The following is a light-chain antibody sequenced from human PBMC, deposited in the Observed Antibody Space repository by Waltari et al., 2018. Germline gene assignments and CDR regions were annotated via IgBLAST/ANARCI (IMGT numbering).Light chain of an antibody. CDR1: SSNIGNNA. Sequence: QSVLTQSPSVSEAPRQRVTISCSGSSSNIGNNAVSWYQQLPGKAPQLLIYYDDVLPSGVSDRFSGSKSGTSASLAINGLQSEDEADYYCAAWDDSLNCVVFGGGTKLTVL. J-gene: IGLJ2*01. CDR3: AAWDDSLNCVV. V-gene: IGLV1-36*01. CDR2: YDD.